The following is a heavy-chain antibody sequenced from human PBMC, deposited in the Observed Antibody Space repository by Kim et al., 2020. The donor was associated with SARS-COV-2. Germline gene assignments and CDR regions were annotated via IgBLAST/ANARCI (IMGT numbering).Heavy chain of an antibody. J-gene: IGHJ4*02. CDR3: ARVGLPSGSGYFDY. D-gene: IGHD3-22*01. V-gene: IGHV5-51*01. Sequence: SPSFQGQVTISADKSISTAYLQWSSLKASDTAMYYCARVGLPSGSGYFDYWGQGTLVTVAS.